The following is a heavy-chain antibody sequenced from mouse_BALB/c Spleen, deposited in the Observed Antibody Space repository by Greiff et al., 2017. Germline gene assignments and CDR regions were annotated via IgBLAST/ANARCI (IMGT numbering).Heavy chain of an antibody. CDR1: GYTFTSYT. D-gene: IGHD1-1*01. J-gene: IGHJ4*01. CDR2: INPSSGYT. CDR3: ARPRYYGSFYYAMDY. Sequence: LQESAAELARPGASVKMSCKASGYTFTSYTMHWVKQRPGQGLEWIGYINPSSGYTEYNQKFKDKTTLTADKSSSTAYMQLSSLASEDSALYYCARPRYYGSFYYAMDYWGQGTSVTVSS. V-gene: IGHV1-4*02.